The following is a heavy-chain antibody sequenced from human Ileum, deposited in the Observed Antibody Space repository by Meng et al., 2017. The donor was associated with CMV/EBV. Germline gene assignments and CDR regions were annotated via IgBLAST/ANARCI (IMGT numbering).Heavy chain of an antibody. V-gene: IGHV1-18*01. CDR1: GYTFTSYG. J-gene: IGHJ6*02. D-gene: IGHD1-26*01. Sequence: ASVKVSCKASGYTFTSYGISWVRQAPGQGLEWMGWISAYNSNTNYAQKLQGRVTMTTDTSTSTAYMELRSLRSDDTAVYYCARGGHRYPRYYYGMDVWGQGTTVTVSS. CDR3: ARGGHRYPRYYYGMDV. CDR2: ISAYNSNT.